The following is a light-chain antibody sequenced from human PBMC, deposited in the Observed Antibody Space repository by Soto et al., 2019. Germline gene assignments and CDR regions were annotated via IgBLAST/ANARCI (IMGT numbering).Light chain of an antibody. J-gene: IGLJ1*01. V-gene: IGLV2-11*01. Sequence: QSALTQPRSVSGSPGQSVTISCTGTSSDVGGYNYVSWYQQHPGKAPKLMIYDVSKRPSGVPDRFSGSKSGNTASLTISGLQAEDEADYYCCSYAGNDHVFGTGTKLTVL. CDR2: DVS. CDR1: SSDVGGYNY. CDR3: CSYAGNDHV.